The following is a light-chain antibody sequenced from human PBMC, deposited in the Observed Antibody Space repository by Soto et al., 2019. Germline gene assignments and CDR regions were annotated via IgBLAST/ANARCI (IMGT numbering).Light chain of an antibody. Sequence: QPVLPQSPSASASLGAAVKLTCTLSSGHSDYGIAWHQQQPDNGPRYLMKLNRDGSQNKGDGIPDRFSGSSSGAERYLTIYSLQSADEADYYCQTWDTVVVFGGGTKLTVL. CDR3: QTWDTVVV. CDR1: SGHSDYG. V-gene: IGLV4-69*01. CDR2: LNRDGSQ. J-gene: IGLJ2*01.